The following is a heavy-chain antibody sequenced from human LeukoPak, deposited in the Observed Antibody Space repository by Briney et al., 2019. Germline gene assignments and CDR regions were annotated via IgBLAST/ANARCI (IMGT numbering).Heavy chain of an antibody. CDR3: ARGRSLDYYDSSGYGY. D-gene: IGHD3-22*01. CDR1: GYTFTSYD. Sequence: GASVKVSCKASGYTFTSYDINWVRQATGQGLEWMGWMNPNRGNTGYAQKFQGRVTITRNTSISTAYMELSSLRSEDTAVYYCARGRSLDYYDSSGYGYWGQGTLVTVSS. V-gene: IGHV1-8*03. J-gene: IGHJ4*02. CDR2: MNPNRGNT.